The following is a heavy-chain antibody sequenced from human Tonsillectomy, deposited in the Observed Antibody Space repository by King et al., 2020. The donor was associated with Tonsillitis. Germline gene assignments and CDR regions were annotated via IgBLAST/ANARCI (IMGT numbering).Heavy chain of an antibody. CDR3: ARRYYDGSGYYSRFFQH. CDR1: GYTFTDYY. J-gene: IGHJ1*01. CDR2: INPDSGTT. V-gene: IGHV1-2*02. D-gene: IGHD3-22*01. Sequence: QLVQSGAEVKKPGASVKVSCKPSGYTFTDYYIQWVRQAPGQGPEWMGWINPDSGTTDYAQKFQGRVTMTRDTSITTAYMELSRLRSDDTAVYYCARRYYDGSGYYSRFFQHWGQGTLVTASS.